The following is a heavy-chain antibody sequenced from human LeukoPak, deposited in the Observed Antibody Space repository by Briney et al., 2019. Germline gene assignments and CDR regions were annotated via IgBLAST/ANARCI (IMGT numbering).Heavy chain of an antibody. D-gene: IGHD5-24*01. V-gene: IGHV5-51*01. Sequence: GESLTISCQGSEYSFSSYWIAWVRQMPGKGLEWMGMIYPGDSNPRYGPSFQGQVTISADKSINTAHLQWSSLKASDTAIYYCVRHDKWPQYFFDYWGQGTLVTVSS. CDR2: IYPGDSNP. CDR1: EYSFSSYW. J-gene: IGHJ4*02. CDR3: VRHDKWPQYFFDY.